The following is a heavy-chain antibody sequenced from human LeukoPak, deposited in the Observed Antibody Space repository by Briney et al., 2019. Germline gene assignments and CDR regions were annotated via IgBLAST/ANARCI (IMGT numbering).Heavy chain of an antibody. Sequence: KPSETLSLTCAGYGGSFSGYYWSWIRQPPGKGLEWIGEINHSGSTNYNPSLKSRVTISVDTSKNQFSLKLSSVTAADTAVYYCARESIGCSSTSCSRPPFDYWGQGTLVTVSS. V-gene: IGHV4-34*01. J-gene: IGHJ4*02. CDR3: ARESIGCSSTSCSRPPFDY. CDR1: GGSFSGYY. CDR2: INHSGST. D-gene: IGHD2-2*01.